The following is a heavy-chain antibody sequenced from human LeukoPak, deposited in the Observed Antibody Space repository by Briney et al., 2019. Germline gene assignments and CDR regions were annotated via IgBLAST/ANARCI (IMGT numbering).Heavy chain of an antibody. Sequence: GGSLRLSCAASGFTFSSYGMHWVRQAPGKGLEWVAVISYDGSNKYYADSVKGRFTISRDNSKNTLYLQMNSLRAEDTAVYYCAKDGIVVVPAASPNWFDPWGQGTLVTVSS. J-gene: IGHJ5*02. CDR3: AKDGIVVVPAASPNWFDP. D-gene: IGHD2-2*01. V-gene: IGHV3-30*18. CDR1: GFTFSSYG. CDR2: ISYDGSNK.